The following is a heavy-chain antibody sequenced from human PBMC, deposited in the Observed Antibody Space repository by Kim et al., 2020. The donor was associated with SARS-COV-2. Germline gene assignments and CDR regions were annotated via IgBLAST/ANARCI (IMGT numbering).Heavy chain of an antibody. Sequence: GGSLRLSCAASGFTFSNYWMSWVLQAPGKGLEWVANIKRDGSEKYYVDSVRGRFTISRDNAQNSLFLQMNSLRVEDTAVYYCTSWGAGNYWGPGTLVTVSS. CDR1: GFTFSNYW. CDR3: TSWGAGNY. J-gene: IGHJ4*02. V-gene: IGHV3-7*01. D-gene: IGHD6-13*01. CDR2: IKRDGSEK.